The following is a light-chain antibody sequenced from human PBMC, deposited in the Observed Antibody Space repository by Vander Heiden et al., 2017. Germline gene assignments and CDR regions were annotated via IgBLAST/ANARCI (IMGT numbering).Light chain of an antibody. CDR3: CSDAGDYTVVI. CDR2: DVR. CDR1: SSHVGGYND. V-gene: IGLV2-11*01. Sequence: QSALTQPRSVSGSPGKSVTISCPGTSSHVGGYNDVSWYQKYPGKAPKLMIYDVRQRPAGVPHRISGSKSGNTASLTISGLQAEDEADYYCCSDAGDYTVVIFGGGTKLTVL. J-gene: IGLJ2*01.